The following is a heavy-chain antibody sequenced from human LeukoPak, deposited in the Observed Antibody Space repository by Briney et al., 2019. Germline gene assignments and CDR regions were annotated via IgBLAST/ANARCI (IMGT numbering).Heavy chain of an antibody. V-gene: IGHV3-23*01. D-gene: IGHD1-26*01. CDR3: AKDLQWGDYYYGMDV. CDR2: ISGSGGST. Sequence: QPGGSLRLSCAASGFTFSTYAMSWVRQAPGKGLEWVSAISGSGGSTYHADSVKGRFTISRDNSKNTLYLQMNSLRAEDTAVYYCAKDLQWGDYYYGMDVWVQGTTVTVSS. J-gene: IGHJ6*02. CDR1: GFTFSTYA.